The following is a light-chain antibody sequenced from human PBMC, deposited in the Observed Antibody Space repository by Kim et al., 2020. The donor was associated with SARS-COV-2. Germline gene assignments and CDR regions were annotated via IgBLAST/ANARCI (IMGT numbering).Light chain of an antibody. CDR3: SSYTSSSTVV. CDR1: SSDVGGYNF. V-gene: IGLV2-14*03. Sequence: QSITVACTGTSSDVGGYNFVSWYQHHPGKAPKLMIYDVSKRPSGVSNRFSGSKSGNTASLTISGLQAEDEADYYCSSYTSSSTVVFGGGTKVTVL. J-gene: IGLJ2*01. CDR2: DVS.